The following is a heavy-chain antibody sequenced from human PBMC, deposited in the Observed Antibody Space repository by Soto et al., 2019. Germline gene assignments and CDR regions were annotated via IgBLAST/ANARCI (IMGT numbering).Heavy chain of an antibody. Sequence: PGGSLRLSCAASGFTFSSYAMHWVRQAPGKGLEWVAVISYDGSNKYYADSVKGRFTISRDNSKNTLYLQMNSLRAEDTAVYYCARDLEYYDFWSGYSPPGGMDVWGQGTTVTVSS. V-gene: IGHV3-30-3*01. D-gene: IGHD3-3*01. CDR3: ARDLEYYDFWSGYSPPGGMDV. CDR2: ISYDGSNK. J-gene: IGHJ6*02. CDR1: GFTFSSYA.